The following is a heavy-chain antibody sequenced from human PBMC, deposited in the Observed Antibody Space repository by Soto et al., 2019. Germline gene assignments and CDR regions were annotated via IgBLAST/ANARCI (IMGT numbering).Heavy chain of an antibody. V-gene: IGHV3-74*01. CDR2: IRYDGSAS. Sequence: GGSLRLSCAASGFTFSNYWMHWVRQAPGKGLVWVSRIRYDGSASTYADSVKGRFAISRDNAKNTLYLQMNSLRAEDTAVYYCARDEAAQYYFDYWGQGTLVTVSS. J-gene: IGHJ4*02. CDR3: ARDEAAQYYFDY. CDR1: GFTFSNYW. D-gene: IGHD6-13*01.